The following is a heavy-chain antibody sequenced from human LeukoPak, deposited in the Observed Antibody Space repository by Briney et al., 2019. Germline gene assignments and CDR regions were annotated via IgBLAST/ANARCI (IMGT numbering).Heavy chain of an antibody. J-gene: IGHJ5*02. CDR1: GGSFSGYY. CDR2: IYYSGST. V-gene: IGHV4-39*01. Sequence: SETLSLTCAVYGGSFSGYYWGWIRQPPGKGLEWTGSIYYSGSTYYNPSLKSRVTISVDTSKNQFSLKLSSVTAADTAVYYCARQPDYCSGGSCYPRWFDPWGQGTLVTVSS. CDR3: ARQPDYCSGGSCYPRWFDP. D-gene: IGHD2-15*01.